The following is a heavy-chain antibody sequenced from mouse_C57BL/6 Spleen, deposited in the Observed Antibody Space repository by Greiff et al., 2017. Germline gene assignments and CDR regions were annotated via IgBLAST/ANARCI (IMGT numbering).Heavy chain of an antibody. D-gene: IGHD1-1*01. J-gene: IGHJ4*01. CDR3: AISYYYGRSYYAMDY. V-gene: IGHV1-22*01. CDR2: INPNNGGT. CDR1: GYTFTDYN. Sequence: VQLQQSGPELVKPGASVKMSCKASGYTFTDYNMHWVKQSHGKSLEWIGYINPNNGGTSYNQKFKGKATLTVNKSSSTAYMELRSLTSADSAVYYCAISYYYGRSYYAMDYWGQGTSVTVSS.